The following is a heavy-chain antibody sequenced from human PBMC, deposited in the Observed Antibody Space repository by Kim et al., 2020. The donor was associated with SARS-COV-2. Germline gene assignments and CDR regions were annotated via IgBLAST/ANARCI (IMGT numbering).Heavy chain of an antibody. V-gene: IGHV1-18*01. J-gene: IGHJ5*02. CDR3: AREYVVGATTFDWFDP. Sequence: RLQGRVTMTTDTSTSTAYMELRSLRSDDTAVYYCAREYVVGATTFDWFDPWGQGTLVTVSS. D-gene: IGHD1-26*01.